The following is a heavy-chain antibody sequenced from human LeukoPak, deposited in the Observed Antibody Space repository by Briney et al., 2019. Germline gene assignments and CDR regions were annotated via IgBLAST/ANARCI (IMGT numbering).Heavy chain of an antibody. V-gene: IGHV3-66*01. Sequence: GGSLRLSCAASGFTVSSNYMTWVRQAPGKGLGWVSVIYSGGSTYYADSVKGRFTISRDNSKNTLYLQMNSLRAEDTAVYYCAREGRYYDILTGYTTGAFDIWGQGTMVTVSS. D-gene: IGHD3-9*01. CDR1: GFTVSSNY. J-gene: IGHJ3*02. CDR2: IYSGGST. CDR3: AREGRYYDILTGYTTGAFDI.